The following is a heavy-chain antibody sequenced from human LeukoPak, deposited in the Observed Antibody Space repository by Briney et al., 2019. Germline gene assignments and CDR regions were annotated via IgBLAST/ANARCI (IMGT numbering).Heavy chain of an antibody. D-gene: IGHD6-19*01. CDR1: GFTFSNFA. CDR2: ISYDGSNK. V-gene: IGHV3-30-3*01. CDR3: ARALDSSGWNGRDY. J-gene: IGHJ4*02. Sequence: GGSLRLSCAASGFTFSNFAMHWVRQAPGKGLQWVAVISYDGSNKDYADSVKGRFTISRDKSKNTLYLQMNSLRPEDTAVYYCARALDSSGWNGRDYWGQGTLVTVSS.